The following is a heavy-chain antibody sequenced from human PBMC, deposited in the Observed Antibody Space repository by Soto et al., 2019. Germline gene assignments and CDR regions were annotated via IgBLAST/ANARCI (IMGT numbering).Heavy chain of an antibody. J-gene: IGHJ3*02. CDR2: ISAYNGNT. Sequence: GASVKVSCKSSGYTFTIYGISWARQAPGQGLEWMGWISAYNGNTNYAQKLQGRVTMTTDTSTSTAYMELRSLRSDDTAVYYCAREGEVTIFGVVYDAFDIWGQGTMVTVSS. V-gene: IGHV1-18*01. CDR3: AREGEVTIFGVVYDAFDI. CDR1: GYTFTIYG. D-gene: IGHD3-3*01.